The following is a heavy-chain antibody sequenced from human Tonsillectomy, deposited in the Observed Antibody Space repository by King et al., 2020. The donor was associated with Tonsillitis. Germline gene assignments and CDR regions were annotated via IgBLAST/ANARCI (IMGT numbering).Heavy chain of an antibody. V-gene: IGHV3-7*01. CDR3: AREAGHDFWSGYYEGYFDY. D-gene: IGHD3-3*01. CDR1: GFTFSSYW. Sequence: VQLVESGGGLVQPGGSLRLSCAASGFTFSSYWMSWVRQAPGKGLEWVANIKQDGSEKYYVDSVKGRFTISRDNAKNSLYLQMNSLRAEDTAVYYCAREAGHDFWSGYYEGYFDYWGQGTLVTVSS. CDR2: IKQDGSEK. J-gene: IGHJ4*02.